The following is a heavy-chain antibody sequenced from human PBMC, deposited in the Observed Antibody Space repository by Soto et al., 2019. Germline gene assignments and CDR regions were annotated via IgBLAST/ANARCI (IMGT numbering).Heavy chain of an antibody. Sequence: EVQLVESGGGLVQPGRSLRLSCAASGFTFDDYAMHWVRQAPGKGLEWVSGISWNSGSIGYADSVKGRFTISRDNAKNSLYLQMNSLRAEDTALYYCAKAVASYGNFDYWGQGTLVTVSS. CDR1: GFTFDDYA. V-gene: IGHV3-9*01. CDR3: AKAVASYGNFDY. J-gene: IGHJ4*02. D-gene: IGHD5-18*01. CDR2: ISWNSGSI.